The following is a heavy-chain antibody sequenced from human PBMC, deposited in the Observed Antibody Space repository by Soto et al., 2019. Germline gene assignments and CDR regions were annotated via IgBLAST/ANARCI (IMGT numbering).Heavy chain of an antibody. Sequence: PSETLSLTCAVSGYSISSGYYWGWIRQPPGKGLEWIGGIYHSGSTYYNPSLKSRVTISVDTSKNQFSLKLSSVTAADTAVYYCARGVATITTPKYYYYYYGMDVWGQGTAVTVSS. D-gene: IGHD5-12*01. CDR1: GYSISSGYY. CDR3: ARGVATITTPKYYYYYYGMDV. V-gene: IGHV4-38-2*01. CDR2: IYHSGST. J-gene: IGHJ6*02.